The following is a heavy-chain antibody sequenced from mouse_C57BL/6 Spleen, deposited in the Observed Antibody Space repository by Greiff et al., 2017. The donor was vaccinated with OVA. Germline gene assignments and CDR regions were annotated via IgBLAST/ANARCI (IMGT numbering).Heavy chain of an antibody. CDR3: ARHETAQATLYYYAMDY. CDR2: ISSGGSYT. CDR1: GFTFSSYG. J-gene: IGHJ4*01. V-gene: IGHV5-6*01. D-gene: IGHD3-2*02. Sequence: EVNVVESGGDLVKPGGSLKLSCAASGFTFSSYGMSWVRQTPDKRLEWVATISSGGSYTYYPDSVKGRFTISRDNAKNTLYLQMSSLKSEDTAMYYCARHETAQATLYYYAMDYWGQGTSVTVSS.